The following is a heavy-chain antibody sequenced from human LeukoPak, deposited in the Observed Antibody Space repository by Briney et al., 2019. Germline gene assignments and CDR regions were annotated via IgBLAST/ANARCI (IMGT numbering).Heavy chain of an antibody. CDR2: INPNSGGT. Sequence: GASVKVSCKASGHTFTGYYMHWVRQAPGQGLEWMGWINPNSGGTNYAQKFQGRVTMTRDTSISTAYMELSRLRSDDTAVYYCARDITAAPGYFDYWGQGTLVTVSS. J-gene: IGHJ4*02. D-gene: IGHD6-13*01. CDR3: ARDITAAPGYFDY. CDR1: GHTFTGYY. V-gene: IGHV1-2*02.